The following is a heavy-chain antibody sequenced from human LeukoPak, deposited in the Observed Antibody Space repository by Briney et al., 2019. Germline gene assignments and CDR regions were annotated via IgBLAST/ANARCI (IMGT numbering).Heavy chain of an antibody. V-gene: IGHV4-30-4*08. D-gene: IGHD6-6*01. J-gene: IGHJ3*02. CDR1: GGSISSGGYY. CDR3: AREGIEYSSSSYAFDI. CDR2: IYYSGST. Sequence: PSQTLSLTCTVSGGSISSGGYYWSWIRQHPGKGPEWIGYIYYSGSTSYNPSLKSRVTISVDTSKNQFSLKLSSVTAADTAVYYCAREGIEYSSSSYAFDIWGQGTMVTVSS.